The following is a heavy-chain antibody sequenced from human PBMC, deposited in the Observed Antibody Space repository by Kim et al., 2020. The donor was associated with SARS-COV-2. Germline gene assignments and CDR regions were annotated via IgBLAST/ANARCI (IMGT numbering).Heavy chain of an antibody. D-gene: IGHD3-22*01. CDR1: GFTFSTYS. J-gene: IGHJ4*02. V-gene: IGHV3-33*06. CDR3: AKATDYDSSGYFDY. CDR2: IWYDVSHK. Sequence: GGSLRLSCAASGFTFSTYSMHWVRQAPGKGLEWVAVIWYDVSHKYYTDSVKGRFTISRDNSKSTVYLQMNSLRDEDTAVYYCAKATDYDSSGYFDYWGQGPLVTVSS.